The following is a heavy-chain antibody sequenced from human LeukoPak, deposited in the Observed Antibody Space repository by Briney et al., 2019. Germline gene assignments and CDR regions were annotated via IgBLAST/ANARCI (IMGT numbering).Heavy chain of an antibody. V-gene: IGHV1-2*06. CDR1: GYTFTGYY. D-gene: IGHD6-13*01. J-gene: IGHJ5*02. CDR2: INPKSGGT. Sequence: ASVKVSCKASGYTFTGYYMHWVRQAPGQGLEWMGRINPKSGGTNYAQKFQGRVTMTRDTSISTAYMELSRLRSDDTAVYYCARGSSSWYFSPYNWFDPWGQGTLVTVSS. CDR3: ARGSSSWYFSPYNWFDP.